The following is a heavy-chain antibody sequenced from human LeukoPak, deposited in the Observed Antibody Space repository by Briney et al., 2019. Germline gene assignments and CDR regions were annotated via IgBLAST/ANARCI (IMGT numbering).Heavy chain of an antibody. CDR1: DDSLTSGSHY. CDR2: IFINGST. CDR3: ARMRIVVVPAAKFRHIYYGMDV. D-gene: IGHD2-2*01. V-gene: IGHV4-61*02. Sequence: PSETLSLTCTVSDDSLTSGSHYWSWIRQPAGKGLEWIGRIFINGSTNYNPSLTSRVTISADTSKSQFSLKLTSVTAADAAIYYCARMRIVVVPAAKFRHIYYGMDVWGQGTTVTVSS. J-gene: IGHJ6*02.